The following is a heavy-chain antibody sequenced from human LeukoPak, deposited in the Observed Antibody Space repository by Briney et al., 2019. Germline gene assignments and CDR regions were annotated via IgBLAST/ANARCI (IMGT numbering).Heavy chain of an antibody. CDR1: GGTFSSYA. Sequence: ASVKVSCKASGGTFSSYAISWVRQAPGQGLEWMGGIIPIFGTANYAQKFQGRVTITADESTSTAYMELSSLRSEDTAVYYCARGSGYGDPFDYWGQGTLVTVSS. V-gene: IGHV1-69*13. J-gene: IGHJ4*02. D-gene: IGHD4-17*01. CDR2: IIPIFGTA. CDR3: ARGSGYGDPFDY.